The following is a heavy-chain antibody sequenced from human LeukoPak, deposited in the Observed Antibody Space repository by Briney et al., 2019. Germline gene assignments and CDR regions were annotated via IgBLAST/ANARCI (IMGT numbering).Heavy chain of an antibody. J-gene: IGHJ6*03. CDR2: INHSGST. D-gene: IGHD3-10*01. Sequence: SETLSLTCAVYGGSFSDYYWSWIRQPPGKGLEWIGEINHSGSTNYNPSLKSRVTISADTSQNQFSLKLSSVTAADTAVYYCARVDYYGSGSYRYYYYMDVWGKGTTVTISS. CDR1: GGSFSDYY. CDR3: ARVDYYGSGSYRYYYYMDV. V-gene: IGHV4-34*01.